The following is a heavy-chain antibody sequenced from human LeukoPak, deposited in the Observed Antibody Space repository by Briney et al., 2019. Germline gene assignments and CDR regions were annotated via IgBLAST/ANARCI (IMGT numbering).Heavy chain of an antibody. CDR1: GFTFSSYG. J-gene: IGHJ4*02. CDR2: INWNGGST. Sequence: GGSLRLSCAASGFTFSSYGMSWVRQAPGKGLEWVSGINWNGGSTGYADSVKGRFTISRDNAKNSLYLQINSLRAEDTAFYYCARDGLGDSSGYFFSNYFDYWGQGTLVTVSS. D-gene: IGHD3-22*01. V-gene: IGHV3-20*04. CDR3: ARDGLGDSSGYFFSNYFDY.